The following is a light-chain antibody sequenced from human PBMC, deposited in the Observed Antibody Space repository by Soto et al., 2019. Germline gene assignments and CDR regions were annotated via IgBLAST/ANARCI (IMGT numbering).Light chain of an antibody. CDR2: SAS. Sequence: EIVMTQSPATLSVSPGETATLSCRASQSVSNNLAWYQQKPRQAPRLLIFSASTRATDIPDRFSGSGSGTEFTLTISRLEPEDFAVYYCQHYAGSPWTFGQGTKVEIK. CDR1: QSVSNN. V-gene: IGKV3-15*01. J-gene: IGKJ1*01. CDR3: QHYAGSPWT.